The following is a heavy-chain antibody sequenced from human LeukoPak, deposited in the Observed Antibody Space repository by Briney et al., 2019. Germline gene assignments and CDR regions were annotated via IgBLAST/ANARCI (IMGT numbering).Heavy chain of an antibody. D-gene: IGHD3-10*01. CDR2: INPSGGST. Sequence: ASVNVSCKASGYTFTGYYMHWVRQAPGQGLEWMGIINPSGGSTSYAQKFQGRVTMTRDTSTSTVYMELSSLRSEDTAVYYCARDPTIYNYYGSGSSYWFDPWGQGTLVTVSS. J-gene: IGHJ5*02. CDR1: GYTFTGYY. V-gene: IGHV1-46*01. CDR3: ARDPTIYNYYGSGSSYWFDP.